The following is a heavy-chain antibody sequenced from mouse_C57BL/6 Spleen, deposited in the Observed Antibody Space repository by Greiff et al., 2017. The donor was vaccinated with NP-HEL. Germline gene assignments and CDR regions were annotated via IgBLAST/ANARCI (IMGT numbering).Heavy chain of an antibody. CDR3: ASYDYPSY. Sequence: QVQLQQPGAELVKPGASVKLSCKASGYTFTSYWMQWVKQRPGQGLEWIGEIDPSDSYTNYNQKFKGKATLTVDTSSSTAYMQLSSLTSEDSAVYYCASYDYPSYWGQGTLVTVSA. V-gene: IGHV1-50*01. J-gene: IGHJ3*01. D-gene: IGHD2-4*01. CDR2: IDPSDSYT. CDR1: GYTFTSYW.